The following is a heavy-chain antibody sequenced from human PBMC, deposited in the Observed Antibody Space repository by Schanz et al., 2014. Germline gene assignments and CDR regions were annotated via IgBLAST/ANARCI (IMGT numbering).Heavy chain of an antibody. V-gene: IGHV1-18*01. CDR1: GYIFINSG. D-gene: IGHD5-12*01. Sequence: QIQLVQSRPEVKKPGATVKVSCKASGYIFINSGISWVRQAPGQGLEWMGWISAYNGNTKYPQKLQGRVTMTTDTSTSTAYMELSSLRSEDTAVYSCARGIGGYGANNYFDYWGQGTLVTVSS. J-gene: IGHJ4*02. CDR3: ARGIGGYGANNYFDY. CDR2: ISAYNGNT.